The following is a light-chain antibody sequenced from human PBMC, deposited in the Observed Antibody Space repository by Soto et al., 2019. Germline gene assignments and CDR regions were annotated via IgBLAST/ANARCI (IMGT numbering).Light chain of an antibody. CDR1: SSDVGDYNY. Sequence: QYALTQPASVSGSPGQSITISCTGNSSDVGDYNYVSWYQQHPGKAPKLIIYGVSHRPSGISNRFSGSKSGNTASLTISGLQAEEEADYYCISYTSTNTLVFGGGTKVTVL. V-gene: IGLV2-14*01. J-gene: IGLJ2*01. CDR2: GVS. CDR3: ISYTSTNTLV.